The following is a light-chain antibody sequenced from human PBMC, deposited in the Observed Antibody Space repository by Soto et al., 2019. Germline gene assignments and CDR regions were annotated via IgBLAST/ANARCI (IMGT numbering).Light chain of an antibody. CDR3: ASFRNGTILV. Sequence: QSVLTQPASVSGSPGQSVTISCTGPRSDIGDSNFISWYQHSPGKAPRLLIYQVNNRPSGVSGRFSGSKAGNTASLTISGLLDDDEADYFCASFRNGTILVFGSGTKVTVL. CDR2: QVN. CDR1: RSDIGDSNF. V-gene: IGLV2-14*01. J-gene: IGLJ1*01.